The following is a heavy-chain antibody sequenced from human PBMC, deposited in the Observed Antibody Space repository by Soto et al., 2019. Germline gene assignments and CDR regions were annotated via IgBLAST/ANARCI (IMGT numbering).Heavy chain of an antibody. CDR2: ISSSSSYI. CDR1: GFTFSSYS. V-gene: IGHV3-21*01. D-gene: IGHD3-16*01. CDR3: ARWGSLGFGDFYYYYYMDV. Sequence: EVQLVESGGGLVKPGGSLRLSCAASGFTFSSYSMNWVRQAPGKGLEWVSSISSSSSYIYYADSVKGRFTISRDNAKNSLYLQMNSLRAEDTAVYYCARWGSLGFGDFYYYYYMDVWGKGTTVTVSS. J-gene: IGHJ6*03.